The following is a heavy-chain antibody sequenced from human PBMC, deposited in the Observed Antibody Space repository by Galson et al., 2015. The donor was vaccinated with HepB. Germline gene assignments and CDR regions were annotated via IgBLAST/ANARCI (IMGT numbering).Heavy chain of an antibody. V-gene: IGHV3-11*06. J-gene: IGHJ6*02. CDR2: ISSSSSYT. Sequence: SLRLSCAASGFTFSDYYMSWIRQAPGKGLEWVSYISSSSSYTNYADSVKGRFTISRDNAKNSLYLQMNSLRAEDTAVYYCARVLAFGGYGMDVWGQGTTVTVSS. D-gene: IGHD3-3*02. CDR3: ARVLAFGGYGMDV. CDR1: GFTFSDYY.